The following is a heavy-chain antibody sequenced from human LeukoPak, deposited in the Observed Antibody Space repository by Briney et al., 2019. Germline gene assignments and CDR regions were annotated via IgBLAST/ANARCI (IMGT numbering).Heavy chain of an antibody. V-gene: IGHV6-1*01. CDR3: ATESWYIAAAGGGDYYYGMDV. D-gene: IGHD6-13*01. J-gene: IGHJ6*02. CDR2: TYYRSKWYN. CDR1: GDSVSSNSAA. Sequence: SQTLSLTCAISGDSVSSNSAAWNWIRQSPSRGLEWLGRTYYRSKWYNDYAVSVKSRITINPDTSKNQFSLQLNSVTPEDTAVYYCATESWYIAAAGGGDYYYGMDVWGQGTTVTVSS.